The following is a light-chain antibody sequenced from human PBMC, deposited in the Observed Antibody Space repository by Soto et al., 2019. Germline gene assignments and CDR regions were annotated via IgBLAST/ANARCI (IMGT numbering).Light chain of an antibody. J-gene: IGLJ2*01. Sequence: QSALTQPPSASGSPGQSVTISCTGTISDVGGYNFVSWYQQHPGKAPKLMIFEVNKRPSGVPDRFSGSKSGNTASLTVSGLQAEDEADYYCSSYAGTNVVFGGGTKLTVL. CDR1: ISDVGGYNF. V-gene: IGLV2-8*01. CDR2: EVN. CDR3: SSYAGTNVV.